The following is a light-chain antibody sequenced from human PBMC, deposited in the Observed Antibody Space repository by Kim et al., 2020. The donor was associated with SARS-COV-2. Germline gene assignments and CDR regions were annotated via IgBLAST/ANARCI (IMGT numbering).Light chain of an antibody. V-gene: IGKV3-15*01. J-gene: IGKJ1*01. CDR2: GAS. CDR1: QRVSSN. Sequence: VSPGERATLSCRTRQRVSSNFAWYQQKPGQAPRLLNYGASTRATGIPARFSGSRSGTEFTLTISGLQSEDFAVYYCQQYNNWWTFGQGTKVDI. CDR3: QQYNNWWT.